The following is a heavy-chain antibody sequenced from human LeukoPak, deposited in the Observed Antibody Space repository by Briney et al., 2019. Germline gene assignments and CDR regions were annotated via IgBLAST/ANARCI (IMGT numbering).Heavy chain of an antibody. D-gene: IGHD6-13*01. CDR2: IKQDGSEK. J-gene: IGHJ6*03. CDR3: AREGGYSSSWYVSGYSYYYYMDV. CDR1: GFTFSSYW. V-gene: IGHV3-7*01. Sequence: GGSLRLSCAASGFTFSSYWMSWVRQAPGKGLEWVANIKQDGSEKYYVDSVKGRFTISRDNAKNSLYLQMNSLRAEDTAVYYCAREGGYSSSWYVSGYSYYYYMDVWGKGTTVTVSS.